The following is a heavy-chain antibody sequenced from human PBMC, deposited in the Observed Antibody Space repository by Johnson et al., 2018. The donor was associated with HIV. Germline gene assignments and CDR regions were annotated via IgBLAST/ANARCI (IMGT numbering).Heavy chain of an antibody. CDR2: VSYDGPDK. V-gene: IGHV3-30*04. CDR3: ARDNIVLMVGGAFDI. D-gene: IGHD2-8*01. Sequence: QVQLVESGGGVVQPGRSLRLSCAASGFTFSSYAMHWVRQAPGKGLEWVAVVSYDGPDKYYADSVKGRFTISRDNSKNTLYLQMNSLRAEDTAVYYCARDNIVLMVGGAFDIWGQGTMVTVSS. CDR1: GFTFSSYA. J-gene: IGHJ3*02.